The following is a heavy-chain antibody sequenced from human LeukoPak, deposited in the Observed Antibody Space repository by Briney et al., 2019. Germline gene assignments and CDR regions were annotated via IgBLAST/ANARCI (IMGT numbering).Heavy chain of an antibody. Sequence: PGGSLRLSCAASGFTFSDYYMSWIRQAPGKGLEWVSYISSSGSTIYYADSVKGRFTISRDNAKNSLYLQMNGLRAEDTAVYYCAREAMVRGVIITPWFDPWGQGTLVTVSS. V-gene: IGHV3-11*01. J-gene: IGHJ5*02. CDR1: GFTFSDYY. CDR3: AREAMVRGVIITPWFDP. CDR2: ISSSGSTI. D-gene: IGHD3-10*01.